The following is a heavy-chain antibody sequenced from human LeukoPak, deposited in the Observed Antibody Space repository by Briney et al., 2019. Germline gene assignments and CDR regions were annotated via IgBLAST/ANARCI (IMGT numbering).Heavy chain of an antibody. V-gene: IGHV4-34*01. CDR1: GGSFCGFY. CDR2: INYTAKT. CDR3: ARVRHDPLEYGYYMDV. Sequence: SETLSLTCAVHGGSFCGFYWSCIRETPGRGREWSGEINYTAKTNYNPSLPGYSPSLRSRVTISVDSSKNQLSLKLSSVTAADTGVYYCARVRHDPLEYGYYMDVWGKGTTVTVSS. J-gene: IGHJ6*03. D-gene: IGHD3-3*01.